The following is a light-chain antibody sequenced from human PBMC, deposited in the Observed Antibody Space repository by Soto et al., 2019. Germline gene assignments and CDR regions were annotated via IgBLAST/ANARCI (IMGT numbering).Light chain of an antibody. J-gene: IGKJ2*01. CDR3: QQYHNWPPYT. Sequence: EIVMTQSPATLSVSPGERATLSCRASRSIRSSLAWYQHKPGQAPRLLIYDASTRATGIPARFSGSGSGTDFTLTSNSLQSEDLAIYYCQQYHNWPPYTFGQGTKLEIK. CDR2: DAS. CDR1: RSIRSS. V-gene: IGKV3-15*01.